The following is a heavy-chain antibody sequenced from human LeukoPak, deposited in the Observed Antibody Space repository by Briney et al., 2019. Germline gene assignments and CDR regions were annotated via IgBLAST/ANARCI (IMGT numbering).Heavy chain of an antibody. CDR3: ARVGGSYYYDSSGYFGY. Sequence: PSETLSLTCAVSGYSISSGYYWGWIRQPPGKGLEWVSVIYSGGSTYYADSVKGRFTISRDNSKNTLYLQMNSLRAEDTAVYYCARVGGSYYYDSSGYFGYWGQGTLVTVSS. D-gene: IGHD3-22*01. CDR2: IYSGGST. V-gene: IGHV3-53*01. CDR1: GYSISSGYY. J-gene: IGHJ4*02.